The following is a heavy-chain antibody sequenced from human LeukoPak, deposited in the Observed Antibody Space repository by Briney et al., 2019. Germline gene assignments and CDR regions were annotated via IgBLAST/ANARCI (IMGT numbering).Heavy chain of an antibody. CDR3: AKETAVVGWYHGMDV. V-gene: IGHV3-23*01. CDR1: GLTFSSYA. Sequence: GGSLRLSCAVSGLTFSSYAMSWVRQAPGKGLEWVSAISGSGGSTYYADSVKGRFTISRDNSKNTLYLQMNSLRAEDTAVYYCAKETAVVGWYHGMDVWGQWTTVTVSS. CDR2: ISGSGGST. D-gene: IGHD6-19*01. J-gene: IGHJ6*02.